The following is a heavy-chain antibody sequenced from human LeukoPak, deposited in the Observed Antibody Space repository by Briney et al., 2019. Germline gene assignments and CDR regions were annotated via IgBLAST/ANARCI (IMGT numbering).Heavy chain of an antibody. CDR2: ISAYNGDT. D-gene: IGHD3-22*01. J-gene: IGHJ3*02. V-gene: IGHV1-18*04. CDR3: ARPLTYYYDSNGRYAFEI. Sequence: ASVKVSCKASGYTFTSYYIHWVRQAPGQGLEWMGWISAYNGDTNSAQKFQGRVTMTTDTSASTAYMELRSLRSDDTAVYYCARPLTYYYDSNGRYAFEIWGQGTMVAVSS. CDR1: GYTFTSYY.